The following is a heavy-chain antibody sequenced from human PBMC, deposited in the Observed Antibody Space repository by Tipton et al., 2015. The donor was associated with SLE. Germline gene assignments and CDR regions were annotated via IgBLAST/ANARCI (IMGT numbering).Heavy chain of an antibody. V-gene: IGHV1-8*01. D-gene: IGHD4/OR15-4a*01. Sequence: QVQLVQSGAEVKKPGASVKVSCKAFGYSFTSYDINWVRQATGQGLEWMGWINPNSGNTGYAQNFQGRVIMTRNTSISTVYVELSSLRSEDTAVYYCARRCAKGLGYWGQGTLVTVSS. J-gene: IGHJ4*02. CDR2: INPNSGNT. CDR1: GYSFTSYD. CDR3: ARRCAKGLGY.